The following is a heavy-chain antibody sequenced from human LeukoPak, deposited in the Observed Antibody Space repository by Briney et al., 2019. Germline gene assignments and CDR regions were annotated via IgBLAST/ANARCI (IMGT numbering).Heavy chain of an antibody. J-gene: IGHJ4*02. CDR1: GYTFTGYY. CDR3: ASFSSGVPRRFDY. Sequence: ASVKVSCKASGYTFTGYYMHWVRQAPGQGLEGMGCINPNSGGTNYAQKFQGRVTMTRDTSISTAYMELSRLRSDDTAVYYCASFSSGVPRRFDYWGQGTLVTVSS. CDR2: INPNSGGT. D-gene: IGHD6-19*01. V-gene: IGHV1-2*02.